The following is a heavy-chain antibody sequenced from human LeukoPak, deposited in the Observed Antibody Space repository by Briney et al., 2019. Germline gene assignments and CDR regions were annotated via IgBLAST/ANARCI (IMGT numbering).Heavy chain of an antibody. CDR3: ARAGGGYSSGWGAFDI. CDR2: INPDSGGT. CDR1: GYTFTGFY. D-gene: IGHD5-18*01. Sequence: ASVKVSCKVSGYTFTGFYIHWERQAPGQGLEWLGWINPDSGGTSYGQRFQGRVIMTRDTTISTAYMELSSLRSDDTAVYYCARAGGGYSSGWGAFDIWGQGTMVTVSS. J-gene: IGHJ3*02. V-gene: IGHV1-2*02.